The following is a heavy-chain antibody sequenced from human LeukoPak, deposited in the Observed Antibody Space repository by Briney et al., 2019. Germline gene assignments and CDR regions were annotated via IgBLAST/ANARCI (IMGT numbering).Heavy chain of an antibody. J-gene: IGHJ4*02. V-gene: IGHV4-4*07. CDR3: ARDHQLRYFDY. Sequence: SETLSLTCTVSGGSISSYYWSWIRQPAGKGLEWIGRMYISGGTNYYPSLKSRVTMSVDTSKNQFSLKLTSVNAADTAVYYCARDHQLRYFDYWGQGTLVTVSS. CDR1: GGSISSYY. D-gene: IGHD2-2*01. CDR2: MYISGGT.